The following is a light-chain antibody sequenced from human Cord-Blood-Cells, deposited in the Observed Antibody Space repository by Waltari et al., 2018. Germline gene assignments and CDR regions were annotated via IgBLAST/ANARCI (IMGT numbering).Light chain of an antibody. Sequence: SYELTQPLSVSVAPGPTARITCGANNLGRKHGHWYHTKPGPAPGLVIYRDSNRPSGIPERFSGSNSGNTATLTISRAQAGDEADYYCQVWDSSTVVFGGGTKLTVL. CDR1: NLGRKH. V-gene: IGLV3-9*01. J-gene: IGLJ2*01. CDR2: RDS. CDR3: QVWDSSTVV.